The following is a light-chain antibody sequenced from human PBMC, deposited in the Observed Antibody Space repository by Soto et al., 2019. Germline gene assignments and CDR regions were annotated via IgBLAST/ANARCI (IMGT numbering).Light chain of an antibody. CDR3: QQYYITPPT. CDR1: QSILYSSNNQNY. CDR2: WAS. V-gene: IGKV4-1*01. Sequence: DIVMTQSPDSLAVSLGERATINCQSSQSILYSSNNQNYLAWYQQKPGQPPKLLIYWASTRESGVPDRFSGSGSGTDFILTISSLQAEDVAVYYCQQYYITPPTFGRGTKVEIK. J-gene: IGKJ4*01.